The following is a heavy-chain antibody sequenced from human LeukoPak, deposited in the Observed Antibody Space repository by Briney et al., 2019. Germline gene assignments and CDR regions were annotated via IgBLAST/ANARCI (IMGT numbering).Heavy chain of an antibody. CDR1: GGTFSSYA. CDR3: ARVPTHVDTAMVTYYYYYMDV. D-gene: IGHD5-18*01. Sequence: SVKVSCKASGGTFSSYAISWVRQAPGQGLEWMGRIIPIFGTANYAQKFQGRVTITTDESTSTAYMELSSLRSEDTAVYYCARVPTHVDTAMVTYYYYYMDVWGKGTTVTVSS. J-gene: IGHJ6*03. V-gene: IGHV1-69*05. CDR2: IIPIFGTA.